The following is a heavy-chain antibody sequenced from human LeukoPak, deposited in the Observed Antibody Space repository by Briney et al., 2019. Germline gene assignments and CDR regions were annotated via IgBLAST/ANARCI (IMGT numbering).Heavy chain of an antibody. D-gene: IGHD5-18*01. Sequence: ASVKVSCKASGYTFTSYAMHWVRQAPGQRLEWMGWINAGNGNTKYSQKFQGRVTITRDTSASTAYMELSSLRAEDTAVYYCAREDSYGYSSTYYWGQGTLVTVSS. CDR1: GYTFTSYA. CDR2: INAGNGNT. J-gene: IGHJ4*02. V-gene: IGHV1-3*01. CDR3: AREDSYGYSSTYY.